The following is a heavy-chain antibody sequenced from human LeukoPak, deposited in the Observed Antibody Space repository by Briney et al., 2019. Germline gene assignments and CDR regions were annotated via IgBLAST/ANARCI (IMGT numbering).Heavy chain of an antibody. D-gene: IGHD2-15*01. J-gene: IGHJ4*02. V-gene: IGHV3-21*01. Sequence: AGGSLRLSCAASGFTFSDYSMNWVRQAPGKGLEWVSSFSSGSGYIYYADSVKGRFSISRDNAKNSLYLQMNSLRAEDTAVYYCAREGGYCSGGSCRYFDYWGQGTLVTVSS. CDR3: AREGGYCSGGSCRYFDY. CDR2: FSSGSGYI. CDR1: GFTFSDYS.